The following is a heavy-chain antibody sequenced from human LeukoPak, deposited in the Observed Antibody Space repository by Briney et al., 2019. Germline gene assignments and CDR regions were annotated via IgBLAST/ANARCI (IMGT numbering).Heavy chain of an antibody. CDR3: ANTIFGVVIDY. V-gene: IGHV3-23*01. Sequence: GGSLRLSCAASGFTFSSYGMHWVRQAPGKGLEWVSAISGSGGSTYYADSVKGRFTISRDNSKNTLYLQMNSLRAEDTAVYYCANTIFGVVIDYRGQGTLVTVSS. D-gene: IGHD3-3*01. CDR2: ISGSGGST. CDR1: GFTFSSYG. J-gene: IGHJ4*02.